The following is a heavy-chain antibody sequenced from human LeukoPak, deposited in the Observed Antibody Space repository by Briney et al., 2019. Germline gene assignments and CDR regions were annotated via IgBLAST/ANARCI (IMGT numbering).Heavy chain of an antibody. CDR2: IYHSGSS. Sequence: SETLSLTCTVSGYSIKSGYSWGWIRQPPGKGLEWIGNIYHSGSSFYMSSLKSRLTISVDTSKNQFSLKLISVTAADTAVYSCAVGTSYYGSEPDYWGQGTLVTVSS. CDR1: GYSIKSGYS. D-gene: IGHD3-10*01. V-gene: IGHV4-38-2*02. J-gene: IGHJ4*02. CDR3: AVGTSYYGSEPDY.